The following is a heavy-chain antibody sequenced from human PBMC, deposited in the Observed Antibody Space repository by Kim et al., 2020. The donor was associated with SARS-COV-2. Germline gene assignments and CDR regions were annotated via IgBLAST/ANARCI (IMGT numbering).Heavy chain of an antibody. CDR1: GGTFSSYA. Sequence: SVKVSCKASGGTFSSYAISWVRQAPGQGLEWMGGIIPIFGTANYAQKFQGRVTITADESTSTAYMELSSLRSEDTAVYYCAFRGGLTGYEVYYYGMDVWGQGTTVTVSS. V-gene: IGHV1-69*13. J-gene: IGHJ6*02. CDR2: IIPIFGTA. CDR3: AFRGGLTGYEVYYYGMDV. D-gene: IGHD3-9*01.